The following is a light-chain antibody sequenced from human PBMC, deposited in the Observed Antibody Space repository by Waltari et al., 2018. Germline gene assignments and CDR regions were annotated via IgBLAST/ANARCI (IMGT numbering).Light chain of an antibody. V-gene: IGKV2-28*01. CDR2: LGS. Sequence: DIVMTQSPLSLHVTPGESASISCRSRQSLLYSNGNNYLDWYLQKPGQSQQLLCYLGSNRASGVPDRFSGSGSGTDFTLRISRVEADDVGVYYCMQALQTPLTFGPGTKVDIK. J-gene: IGKJ3*01. CDR1: QSLLYSNGNNY. CDR3: MQALQTPLT.